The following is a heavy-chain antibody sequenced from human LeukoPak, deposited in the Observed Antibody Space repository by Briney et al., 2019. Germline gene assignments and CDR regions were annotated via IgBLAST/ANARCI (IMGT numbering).Heavy chain of an antibody. CDR2: INPSGGST. J-gene: IGHJ6*03. Sequence: ASVKVSCKASGYTFTSYYMHWVRQAPGQGLEWMGIINPSGGSTSYAQKFQGRVTMTRDMSTSTVYMELSSLRSEDTAVYYCARGGAYCGGDCYFHYYYYYYMDVWGKGTTVTVSS. CDR3: ARGGAYCGGDCYFHYYYYYYMDV. D-gene: IGHD2-21*02. V-gene: IGHV1-46*01. CDR1: GYTFTSYY.